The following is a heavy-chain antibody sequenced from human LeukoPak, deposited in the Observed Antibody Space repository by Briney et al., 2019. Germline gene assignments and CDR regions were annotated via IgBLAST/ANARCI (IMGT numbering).Heavy chain of an antibody. D-gene: IGHD2-15*01. V-gene: IGHV3-74*03. CDR1: GFNFNKYW. CDR3: VPGGYCKSFTCFYDAFDI. J-gene: IGHJ3*02. CDR2: ISRNGNIT. Sequence: PGGSLRLSCSASGFNFNKYWVHWVRQAPGKGLVWVSRISRNGNITMYADSVEGRFTISRDNAKNTVYLQMNSLRVEDTAVYYCVPGGYCKSFTCFYDAFDIWGQGTMVTVSS.